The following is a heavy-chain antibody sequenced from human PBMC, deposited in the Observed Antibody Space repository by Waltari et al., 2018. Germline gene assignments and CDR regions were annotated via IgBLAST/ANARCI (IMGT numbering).Heavy chain of an antibody. D-gene: IGHD2-21*01. CDR2: INASGGST. J-gene: IGHJ6*02. Sequence: QVQLVQSGAEVKKPGASVKISCKTSEYTFTSSYIHWVRQAPGQGLEWMGIINASGGSTIYAQKVQGRVTMTRDTSTSTGYMELSSLRSDDTAVYYCALDTGALWMDVWGQGTTVTVSS. CDR1: EYTFTSSY. V-gene: IGHV1-46*01. CDR3: ALDTGALWMDV.